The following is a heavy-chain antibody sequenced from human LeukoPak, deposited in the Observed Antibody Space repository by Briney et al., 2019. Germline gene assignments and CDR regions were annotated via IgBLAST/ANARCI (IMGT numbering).Heavy chain of an antibody. V-gene: IGHV4-59*08. D-gene: IGHD1-1*01. CDR3: ARTAFRTAPYFDY. CDR1: GGSISSYY. CDR2: VYSSGST. Sequence: SETLSLTCTVSGGSISSYYWSWIRQPPGKGLEWIAFVYSSGSTNYNPSLKSRVTISVDTSKNQFSLNLSAVAAADTAVYYCARTAFRTAPYFDYWGQGTLVTVSS. J-gene: IGHJ4*02.